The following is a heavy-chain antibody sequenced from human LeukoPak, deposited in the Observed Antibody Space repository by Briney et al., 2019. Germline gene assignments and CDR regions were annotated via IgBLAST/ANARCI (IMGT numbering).Heavy chain of an antibody. V-gene: IGHV4-30-2*01. D-gene: IGHD2-2*01. CDR3: ARDIVVVPAAIPTYAFDI. CDR1: GGSISSGGYY. J-gene: IGHJ3*02. CDR2: IYHSGST. Sequence: SETLSLTCTVSGGSISSGGYYWSWIRQPPGKGLEWIGYIYHSGSTYYNPSLKSRVTISVDRSKNQFSLKLSSVTAADTAVYYCARDIVVVPAAIPTYAFDIWGQGTMVTVSS.